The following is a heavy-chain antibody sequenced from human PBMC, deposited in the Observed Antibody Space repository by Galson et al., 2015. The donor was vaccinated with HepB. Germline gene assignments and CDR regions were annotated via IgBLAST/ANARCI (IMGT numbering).Heavy chain of an antibody. Sequence: SVKVSCKASGGTFSSYAISWVRQAPGQGLEWMGGIIPIFGTANYAQKFQGRVTITADESTSTAYMELSSLRSEDTAVYYCARQEIVVPAAMKGSGYYYYMDVWGKGTTVTVSS. CDR2: IIPIFGTA. J-gene: IGHJ6*03. CDR3: ARQEIVVPAAMKGSGYYYYMDV. D-gene: IGHD2-2*01. V-gene: IGHV1-69*13. CDR1: GGTFSSYA.